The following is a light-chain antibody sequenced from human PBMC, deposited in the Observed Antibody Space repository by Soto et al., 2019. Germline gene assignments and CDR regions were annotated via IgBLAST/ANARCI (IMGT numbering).Light chain of an antibody. Sequence: DIVMTQSPLSLPVTPGAPASISCRSSQSLLDSNGYNYLDWYLQKPGQSPQLLIYLGSTRASGVPDRFSGSGSGTDFTLKISRVAAEDVGVYYCMHALQSPTFGQGTKVEIK. CDR1: QSLLDSNGYNY. J-gene: IGKJ1*01. CDR2: LGS. CDR3: MHALQSPT. V-gene: IGKV2-28*01.